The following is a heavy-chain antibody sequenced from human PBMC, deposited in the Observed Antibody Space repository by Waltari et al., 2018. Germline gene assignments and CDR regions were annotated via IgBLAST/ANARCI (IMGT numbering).Heavy chain of an antibody. CDR2: INHSGST. J-gene: IGHJ4*02. V-gene: IGHV4-34*01. CDR3: ASLTYYDFWSGYPW. Sequence: QVQLQQWGAGLLKPSETLSLTCAVYGGSFSGYYWSWIRQPPGKGLEWIGEINHSGSTNYIPSLKSRVTISLDTSKNQFSLKLSSVTAADTAVYYCASLTYYDFWSGYPWWGQGTLVTVSS. CDR1: GGSFSGYY. D-gene: IGHD3-3*01.